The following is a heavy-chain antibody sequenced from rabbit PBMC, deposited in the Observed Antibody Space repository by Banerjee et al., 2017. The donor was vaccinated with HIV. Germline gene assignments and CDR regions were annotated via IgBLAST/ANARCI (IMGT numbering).Heavy chain of an antibody. Sequence: QEQLEESGGDLVKPEGSLTLTCTASGFSFSNKYVMCWVRQAPGKGLEWIACINTGSRNAYYASWVISRFTISKTSSTTVTLQMTSLTAADTATYFCARGADYVHWSYDLWGPGTLVTVS. J-gene: IGHJ4*01. CDR2: INTGSRNA. CDR1: GFSFSNKYV. V-gene: IGHV1S45*01. CDR3: ARGADYVHWSYDL. D-gene: IGHD6-1*01.